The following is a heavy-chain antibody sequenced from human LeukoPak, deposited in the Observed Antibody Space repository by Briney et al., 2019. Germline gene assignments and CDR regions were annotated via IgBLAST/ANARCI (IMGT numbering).Heavy chain of an antibody. CDR2: VNESGGT. V-gene: IGHV4-34*01. J-gene: IGHJ4*02. D-gene: IGHD6-13*01. Sequence: SETLSLTCAVYIDSFSNYHWNWIRQTPAKGMEWIGEVNESGGTNISPSLRSRVILSVDTSKNQFSLKLISVTVADTAIYYCAIRFGRLEAGGTPFDSWGQGTLVTVSS. CDR3: AIRFGRLEAGGTPFDS. CDR1: IDSFSNYH.